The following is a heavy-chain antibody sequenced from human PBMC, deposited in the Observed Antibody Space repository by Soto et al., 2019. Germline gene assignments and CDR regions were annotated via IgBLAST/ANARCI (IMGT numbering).Heavy chain of an antibody. Sequence: EVQLLESGEGLVQPGGSLRLCCAASGFTFSTYAMRWVRQAPGKGLEWVSAISGRGDSTYYADSVKGRFTISRDNSKNTLYLQVNSLRAEDTAVYSCARRGSGSYYDYWGQGTLVTVSS. CDR2: ISGRGDST. CDR1: GFTFSTYA. J-gene: IGHJ4*02. CDR3: ARRGSGSYYDY. D-gene: IGHD1-26*01. V-gene: IGHV3-23*01.